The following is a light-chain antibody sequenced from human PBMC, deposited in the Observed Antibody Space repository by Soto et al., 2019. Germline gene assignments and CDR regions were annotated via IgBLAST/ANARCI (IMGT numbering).Light chain of an antibody. CDR3: QQYGSSPMYT. J-gene: IGKJ2*01. CDR1: QSVSSSY. CDR2: GAS. Sequence: VLTQSPGTLSLSPGERATLSCRASQSVSSSYLAWYQQKPGQAPRLLIYGASSRATGIPDRFSGSGSGTDFTLTISRLETEDFAVYYCQQYGSSPMYTFGQGTKLEIK. V-gene: IGKV3-20*01.